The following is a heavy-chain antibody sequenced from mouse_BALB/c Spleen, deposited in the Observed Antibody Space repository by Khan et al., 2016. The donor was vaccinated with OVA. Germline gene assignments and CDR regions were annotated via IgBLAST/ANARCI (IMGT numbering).Heavy chain of an antibody. D-gene: IGHD2-1*01. CDR1: GFSLTSYG. CDR2: IWSGGST. V-gene: IGHV2-2*02. Sequence: VQLQESGPGLVQPLQSLSITCTVSGFSLTSYGVHWVRQSPGKGLEWLGVIWSGGSTDYNAAFISRLSISKDNSKSQVFFKMNSLQANDTAIYYCASIYYGNYYYYAMDYWGQGTSVTVSS. CDR3: ASIYYGNYYYYAMDY. J-gene: IGHJ4*01.